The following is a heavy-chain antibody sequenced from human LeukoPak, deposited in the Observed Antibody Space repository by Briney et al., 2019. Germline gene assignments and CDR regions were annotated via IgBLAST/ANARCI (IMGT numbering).Heavy chain of an antibody. Sequence: SMKVSCKASGGTFSDYAVTWVRQAPGQGLEWMGGIIPIFDTANYAQKFQGRVTISTDESTSTAYMELSSLRAEDTAVYYCARGLIQLWIFDYWGQGTLVTVSS. CDR2: IIPIFDTA. CDR1: GGTFSDYA. J-gene: IGHJ4*02. D-gene: IGHD5-18*01. V-gene: IGHV1-69*05. CDR3: ARGLIQLWIFDY.